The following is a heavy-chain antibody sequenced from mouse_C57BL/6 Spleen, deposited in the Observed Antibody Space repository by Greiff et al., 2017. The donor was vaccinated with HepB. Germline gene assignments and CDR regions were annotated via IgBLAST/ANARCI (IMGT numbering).Heavy chain of an antibody. V-gene: IGHV1-59*01. D-gene: IGHD2-3*01. CDR2: IDPSDSYT. J-gene: IGHJ2*01. CDR1: GYTFTSYW. CDR3: ARGGDYDGYYSDFDY. Sequence: QVQLQQPGAELVRPGTSVKLSCKASGYTFTSYWMHWVKQRPGQGLEWIGLIDPSDSYTNYNQKFKGKATLTVDTSSSTAYMQLSSLTSEDSAVYYCARGGDYDGYYSDFDYWGQGTTLTVSS.